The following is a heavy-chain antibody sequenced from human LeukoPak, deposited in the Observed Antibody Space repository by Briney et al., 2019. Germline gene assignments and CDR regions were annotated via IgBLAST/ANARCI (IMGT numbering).Heavy chain of an antibody. CDR3: ARDKDMGAVAGTFDY. J-gene: IGHJ4*02. Sequence: ASVKVSCKASGYTFTSYGISWVRQAPGQGLEWMGWISAYNGHTNYAQKVQGRVTMTTDTSTSTAYMELRSLRSDDTAVYYCARDKDMGAVAGTFDYWGQGTLVTVSP. D-gene: IGHD6-19*01. CDR1: GYTFTSYG. CDR2: ISAYNGHT. V-gene: IGHV1-18*01.